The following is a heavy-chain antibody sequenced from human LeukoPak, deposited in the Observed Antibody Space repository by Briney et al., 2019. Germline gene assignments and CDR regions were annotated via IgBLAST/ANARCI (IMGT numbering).Heavy chain of an antibody. CDR2: IYSGGGT. V-gene: IGHV3-53*01. J-gene: IGHJ3*02. CDR3: ARGIQLTLAAHAFDI. D-gene: IGHD1-1*01. CDR1: GFTVSNNY. Sequence: AGGSLRLSCAASGFTVSNNYMSWVRQAPGKGLEWVSVIYSGGGTYSADSVKGRFTISRDNSKNTLYFQMNNLRAEDTAVYYCARGIQLTLAAHAFDIWGPGTMVTVSS.